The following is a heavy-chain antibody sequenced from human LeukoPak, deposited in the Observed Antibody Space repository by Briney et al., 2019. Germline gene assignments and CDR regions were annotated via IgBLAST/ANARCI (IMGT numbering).Heavy chain of an antibody. CDR1: GFTFSSYD. V-gene: IGHV3-13*04. CDR3: ARGNYYGSGYDAFDI. Sequence: SGGSLRLSCAASGFTFSSYDMHWVRQATGKGLEWVSAIGTAGDTYYPGSVKGRFTISRENAKNSLYLQMNSLRAGDTAVYYCARGNYYGSGYDAFDIWGQGTMVTVSS. D-gene: IGHD3-10*01. CDR2: IGTAGDT. J-gene: IGHJ3*02.